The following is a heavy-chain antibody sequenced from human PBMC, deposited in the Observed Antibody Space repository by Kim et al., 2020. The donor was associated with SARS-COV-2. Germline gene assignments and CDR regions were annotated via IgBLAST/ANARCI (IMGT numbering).Heavy chain of an antibody. CDR2: IYYSGST. J-gene: IGHJ4*02. V-gene: IGHV4-39*01. CDR1: GGSISSSSYY. CDR3: APHIDDSGSYYKAPFDY. D-gene: IGHD3-10*01. Sequence: SETLSLTCTVSGGSISSSSYYWGWIRQPPGKGLEWIGSIYYSGSTYYNPSLKSRVTISVDTSKNQFSLKLSSVTAADTAVYYCAPHIDDSGSYYKAPFDYWGQGTLVTVSS.